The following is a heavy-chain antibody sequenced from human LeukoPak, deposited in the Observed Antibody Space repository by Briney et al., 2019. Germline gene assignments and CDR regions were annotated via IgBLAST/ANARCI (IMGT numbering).Heavy chain of an antibody. CDR3: ARGVYYYYYYMDV. D-gene: IGHD3-10*01. Sequence: PGGSLRLSCAASGSTFSSYGMNWVRQAPGKGLEWVAVIWYDGSNKYYADSVKGRFTIFRDNSKNTLYLQMNSLRAEDTAVYYCARGVYYYYYYMDVWGKGTTVTVSS. J-gene: IGHJ6*03. V-gene: IGHV3-33*01. CDR1: GSTFSSYG. CDR2: IWYDGSNK.